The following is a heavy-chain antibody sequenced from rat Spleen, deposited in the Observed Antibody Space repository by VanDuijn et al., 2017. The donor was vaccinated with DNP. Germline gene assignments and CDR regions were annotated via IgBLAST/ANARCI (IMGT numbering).Heavy chain of an antibody. D-gene: IGHD1-12*02. Sequence: EVQLVESGGGLVQPGRSMKLSCAASGFTSSDYDMAWVRQAPKKGLEWVATIIYDGTRTHYRDSVKGRFTISRDNAKSTLYLQMDSLRSEDTATYYCARVGDFHDGGDGDVLDAWGQGTSVTVSS. CDR1: GFTSSDYD. J-gene: IGHJ4*01. CDR2: IIYDGTRT. V-gene: IGHV5S10*01. CDR3: ARVGDFHDGGDGDVLDA.